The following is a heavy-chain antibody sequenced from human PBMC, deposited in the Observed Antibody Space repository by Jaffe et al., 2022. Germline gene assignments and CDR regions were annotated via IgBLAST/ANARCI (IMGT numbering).Heavy chain of an antibody. CDR1: GFTFSSYG. CDR2: ISYDGSNK. V-gene: IGHV3-30*18. J-gene: IGHJ2*01. CDR3: AKDREAAAGTYWYFDL. Sequence: QVQLVESGGGVVQPGRSLRLSCAASGFTFSSYGMHWVRQAPGKGLEWVAVISYDGSNKYYADSVKGRFTISRDNSKNTLYLQMNSLRAEDTAVYYCAKDREAAAGTYWYFDLWGRGTLVTVSS. D-gene: IGHD6-13*01.